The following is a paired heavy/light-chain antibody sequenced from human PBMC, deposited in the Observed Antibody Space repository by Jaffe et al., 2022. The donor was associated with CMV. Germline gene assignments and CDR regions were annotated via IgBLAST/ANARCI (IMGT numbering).Light chain of an antibody. CDR1: QSLLHSDGKTY. CDR3: MQSLHLPLT. Sequence: DIVMTQTPLSLSVTPGQPASISCKSSQSLLHSDGKTYLFWYLQKPGQSPQLLIYAVSNRFSGVPDRFSGSGSGTEFTLKISRVEAEDVGIYYCMQSLHLPLTFGGGTRVEIK. V-gene: IGKV2D-29*02. J-gene: IGKJ4*01. CDR2: AVS.
Heavy chain of an antibody. Sequence: EVQLVESGGGLIQPGGSLRLSCAASGFTVNSKYMNWLRQAPGKGLEWVSVIYTGGSTYYADSVKGRFTISRDNSENTLYLQMNSLRADDTAVYYCARGGSTYSGPDCWGQGTLVTVSS. CDR3: ARGGSTYSGPDC. J-gene: IGHJ4*02. CDR2: IYTGGST. CDR1: GFTVNSKY. D-gene: IGHD4-4*01. V-gene: IGHV3-53*01.